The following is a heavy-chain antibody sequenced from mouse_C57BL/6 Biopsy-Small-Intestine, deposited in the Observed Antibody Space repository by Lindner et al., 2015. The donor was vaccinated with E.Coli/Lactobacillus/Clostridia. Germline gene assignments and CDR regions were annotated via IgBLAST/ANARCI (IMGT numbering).Heavy chain of an antibody. CDR3: AIQERFGDSNNWFDP. V-gene: IGHV1-4*01. D-gene: IGHD4-1*02. CDR2: INPNFGGT. J-gene: IGHJ4*01. CDR1: GSLSANYH. Sequence: SVKVSCKASGSLSANYHMHWIRQAPGRGLEWMGWINPNFGGTKYAQKFQDRVTMTRDTSINTVYMELSRPTSDDTAVYYCAIQERFGDSNNWFDPWGQGTLVTVSS.